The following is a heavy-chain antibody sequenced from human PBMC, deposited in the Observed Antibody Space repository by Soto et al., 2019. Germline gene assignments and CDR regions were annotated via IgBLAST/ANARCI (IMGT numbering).Heavy chain of an antibody. V-gene: IGHV5-51*01. CDR2: IYPGDSDT. Sequence: LGESLKISCKGSGYSFTSYWIGWVRQMPGKGLEWMGIIYPGDSDTRYSPSFQGQVTISADKSISTAYLQWSSLRSEDTAVYYCARVSIAAPGPNWFDPWGQGTLVTVSS. J-gene: IGHJ5*02. CDR3: ARVSIAAPGPNWFDP. CDR1: GYSFTSYW. D-gene: IGHD6-6*01.